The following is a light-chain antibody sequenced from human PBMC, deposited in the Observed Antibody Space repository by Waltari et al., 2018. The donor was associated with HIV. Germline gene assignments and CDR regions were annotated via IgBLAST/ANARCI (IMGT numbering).Light chain of an antibody. Sequence: EIVLTQFPATLSLSPGKRVTLSCRASQSVSTYLAWYQQKPGQAPRLLIYDASTRAAGIPARFSGSGSGTEFTLTISSLQSEDFAVYYCHQYNNWPALTFGGGTRV. J-gene: IGKJ4*01. V-gene: IGKV3D-15*01. CDR2: DAS. CDR1: QSVSTY. CDR3: HQYNNWPALT.